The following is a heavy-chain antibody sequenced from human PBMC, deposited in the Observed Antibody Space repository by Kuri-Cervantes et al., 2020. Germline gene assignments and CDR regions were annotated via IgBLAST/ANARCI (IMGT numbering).Heavy chain of an antibody. J-gene: IGHJ4*02. CDR1: GYSVTSGYY. CDR3: ARLAAGGTIFDY. Sequence: GSLRLSCGLSGYSVTSGYYWGWIRQSPGTGLEWIGSIFHSGSTHYNPSLKSRVTISVDTSKNQFSLGLTSVTAADTAVYYCARLAAGGTIFDYWGQGTLVTVSS. CDR2: IFHSGST. V-gene: IGHV4-38-2*01. D-gene: IGHD1/OR15-1a*01.